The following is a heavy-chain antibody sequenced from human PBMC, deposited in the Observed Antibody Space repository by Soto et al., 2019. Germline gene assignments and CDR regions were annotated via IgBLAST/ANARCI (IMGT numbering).Heavy chain of an antibody. CDR1: GFTFSSYA. Sequence: GGSLRLSCAASGFTFSSYAMSWVRQAPGKGLEWVSAISGSGGSTYYADSVKGRFTISRDNSKNTLYLQMNSLRAEDTAVYYCAIVPWELRMFFDYWGQGTLVTVSA. D-gene: IGHD1-7*01. V-gene: IGHV3-23*01. J-gene: IGHJ4*02. CDR3: AIVPWELRMFFDY. CDR2: ISGSGGST.